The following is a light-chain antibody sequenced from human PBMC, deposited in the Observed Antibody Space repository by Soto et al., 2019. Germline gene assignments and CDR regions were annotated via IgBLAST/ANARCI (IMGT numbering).Light chain of an antibody. J-gene: IGLJ1*01. CDR3: SSYAGSNNF. Sequence: QSVLTQPPSASGSPGQSVTSSCTGASSDVGGYNYVSWYQQHPGKAPKLMIYEVSKRPSGVPDRFSGSKSGNTASLTVSGLQAEDEADYYCSSYAGSNNFFGTGTRSPS. V-gene: IGLV2-8*01. CDR2: EVS. CDR1: SSDVGGYNY.